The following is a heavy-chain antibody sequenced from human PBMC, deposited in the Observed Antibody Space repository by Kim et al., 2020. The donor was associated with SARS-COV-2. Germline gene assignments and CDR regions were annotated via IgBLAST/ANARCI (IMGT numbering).Heavy chain of an antibody. CDR3: ARNRITNDY. Sequence: GGSLRLSCAASGFTLSNHYMSWVRQAPGKGPEWVASINKDGSEIDYVDSVKGRFTISRDNAKNSLYLEMNSLRVEDTAVYYCARNRITNDYWGQGTLVTVSS. J-gene: IGHJ4*02. CDR1: GFTLSNHY. D-gene: IGHD1-20*01. V-gene: IGHV3-7*01. CDR2: INKDGSEI.